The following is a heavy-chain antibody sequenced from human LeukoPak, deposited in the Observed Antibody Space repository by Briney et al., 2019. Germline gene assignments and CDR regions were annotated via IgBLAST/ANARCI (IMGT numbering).Heavy chain of an antibody. CDR2: IIQDGSAT. D-gene: IGHD2-15*01. J-gene: IGHJ4*02. CDR3: ARDLGYCSGGRCLPLDH. CDR1: GFTFSRYC. Sequence: GGSLRLSCAASGFTFSRYCMTWVRQAPGKGLEWVAEIIQDGSATYYIDSVRGRFTISRDDAKNSLYLQMNSLRAEDTAVYYCARDLGYCSGGRCLPLDHWGQGTLVIVSS. V-gene: IGHV3-7*01.